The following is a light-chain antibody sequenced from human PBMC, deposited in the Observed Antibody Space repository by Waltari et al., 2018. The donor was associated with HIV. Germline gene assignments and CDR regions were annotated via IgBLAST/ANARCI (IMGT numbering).Light chain of an antibody. CDR3: ATWDDSLSAWL. CDR2: STI. V-gene: IGLV1-47*01. Sequence: SVLTQPPSASGTPGQRVTISCSGSSSNVVTNYVYWYQQLPGTAPDLVNYSTIQRPLGVPTRFAGSKSGASSSLAISGLRSEDEADYYCATWDDSLSAWLFGGWTRLSVL. J-gene: IGLJ3*02. CDR1: SSNVVTNY.